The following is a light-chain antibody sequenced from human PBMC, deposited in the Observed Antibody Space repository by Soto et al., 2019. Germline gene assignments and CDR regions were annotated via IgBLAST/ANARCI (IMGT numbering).Light chain of an antibody. CDR2: EVS. Sequence: QSVLTQPPSVSAAPGQKVTISCSGSSSNIGGNSVSWYQQHPGKAPKLMIYEVSNRPSGVSNRFSGSKSGNTASLTISGLQAEDEADYYCSSYTSSSTLYVFGTGTKVTVL. J-gene: IGLJ1*01. CDR3: SSYTSSSTLYV. V-gene: IGLV2-14*01. CDR1: SSNIGGNS.